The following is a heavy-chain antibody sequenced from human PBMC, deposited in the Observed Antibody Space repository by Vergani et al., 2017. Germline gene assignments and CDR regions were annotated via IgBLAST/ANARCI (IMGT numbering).Heavy chain of an antibody. CDR3: ARCFRDEGMIYGGTVENWFDP. V-gene: IGHV4-39*01. J-gene: IGHJ5*02. CDR1: GFSFGAFSMN. D-gene: IGHD3-22*01. Sequence: ESGGGLVKPGGSLRLSCAASGFSFGAFSMNWVRQAPGKGLEWFGSIYYSENKFYNPSLESRVTLSIDTTKNQFSLKLKSVTAADTAVYYCARCFRDEGMIYGGTVENWFDPWGQGTLVTVSS. CDR2: IYYSENK.